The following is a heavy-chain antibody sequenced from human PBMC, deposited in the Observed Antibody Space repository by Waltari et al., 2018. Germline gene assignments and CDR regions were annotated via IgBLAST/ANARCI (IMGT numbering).Heavy chain of an antibody. J-gene: IGHJ6*02. CDR3: ARTRYYDFWSGYYTGYYYGMDV. D-gene: IGHD3-3*01. CDR1: GFTFSSYA. V-gene: IGHV3-30*01. Sequence: QVQLVESGGGVVQPGRSLRLSCAASGFTFSSYAMHWVRQAPGKGLEWVAVISYDGSNKYYADSVKGRFTISRDNSKNTLYLQMNSLRAEDTAVYYCARTRYYDFWSGYYTGYYYGMDVWGQGTTVTVSS. CDR2: ISYDGSNK.